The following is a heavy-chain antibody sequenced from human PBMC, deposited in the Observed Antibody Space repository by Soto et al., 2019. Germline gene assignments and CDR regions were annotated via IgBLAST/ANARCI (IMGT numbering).Heavy chain of an antibody. CDR1: GYTFSSYG. CDR2: ISAYNGNT. V-gene: IGHV1-18*03. D-gene: IGHD2-2*01. Sequence: ASVKVSCKASGYTFSSYGISWVRQAPGQGLEWMGWISAYNGNTNYAQKLQGRVTMTTDTSTSTAYMELRSLRSDDMAVYYCTSDRILEPAALYYYYYMDVWGKGTTVTVSS. J-gene: IGHJ6*03. CDR3: TSDRILEPAALYYYYYMDV.